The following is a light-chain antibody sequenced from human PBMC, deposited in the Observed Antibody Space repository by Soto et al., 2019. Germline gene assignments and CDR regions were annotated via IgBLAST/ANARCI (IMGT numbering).Light chain of an antibody. Sequence: ETVMTQSPGTLSVSLGERATLSCRASQSVSIHLAWYQQKPGQAPRLLIYDTSTRATGIPARFSGSGSGTEFTLTISSLQSEDFAVYYCQQYSNWPPITFSQGTRLEIK. CDR3: QQYSNWPPIT. CDR2: DTS. CDR1: QSVSIH. J-gene: IGKJ5*01. V-gene: IGKV3-15*01.